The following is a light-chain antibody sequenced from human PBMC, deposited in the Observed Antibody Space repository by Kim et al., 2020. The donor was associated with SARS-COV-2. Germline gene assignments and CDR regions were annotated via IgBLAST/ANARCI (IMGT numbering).Light chain of an antibody. CDR2: DAS. V-gene: IGKV3-11*01. CDR1: QSLSSN. CDR3: QQRGNWPLT. Sequence: EIVLTQSPATLSLSPGERATLSCRASQSLSSNLAWYQQKSGQAPRLLIYDASNRATGIPARFSGSGSGTDFTLTISSLEPEDFAVYYCQQRGNWPLTFGGGTKVEI. J-gene: IGKJ4*01.